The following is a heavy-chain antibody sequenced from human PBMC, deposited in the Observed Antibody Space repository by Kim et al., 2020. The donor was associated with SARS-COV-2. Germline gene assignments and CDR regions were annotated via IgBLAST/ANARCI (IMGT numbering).Heavy chain of an antibody. CDR3: ARDGIVAATGIDY. CDR1: GFTFSSYG. J-gene: IGHJ4*02. D-gene: IGHD1-26*01. CDR2: IWYDGSNK. Sequence: GGSLRLSCAASGFTFSSYGMHWVRQAPGKGLEWVAVIWYDGSNKYYADSVKGRFTISRDNSKNTLYLQMNSLRAEDTAVYYCARDGIVAATGIDYWGQGTLVTVSS. V-gene: IGHV3-33*01.